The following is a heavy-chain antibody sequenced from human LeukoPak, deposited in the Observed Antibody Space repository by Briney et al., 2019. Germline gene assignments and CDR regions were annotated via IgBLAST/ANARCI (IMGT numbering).Heavy chain of an antibody. V-gene: IGHV3-30*02. Sequence: GGSLRLSCAASGFTFSNAWMSWVRQAPGKGLEWVSFIRNDETEIHYADFAKGRFTISRDRSENSVFLQMNSLRPDDTAVYYCAKDGGRYRFDYWGQGTMVTVSS. CDR2: IRNDETEI. D-gene: IGHD3-16*02. J-gene: IGHJ4*02. CDR3: AKDGGRYRFDY. CDR1: GFTFSNAW.